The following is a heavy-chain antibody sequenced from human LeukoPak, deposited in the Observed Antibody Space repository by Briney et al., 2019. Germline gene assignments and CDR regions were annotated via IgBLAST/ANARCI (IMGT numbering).Heavy chain of an antibody. Sequence: GGSLRLPCAASGFTFSSYAMSWVRQAPGKGLEWVSAISGSGGSTYYADSVKGRFTISRDNSKNTLYLQMNSLRAEDTAVYYCAKLGIVVVVAATTWFDPWGQGTLVTVSS. CDR2: ISGSGGST. J-gene: IGHJ5*02. D-gene: IGHD2-15*01. V-gene: IGHV3-23*01. CDR1: GFTFSSYA. CDR3: AKLGIVVVVAATTWFDP.